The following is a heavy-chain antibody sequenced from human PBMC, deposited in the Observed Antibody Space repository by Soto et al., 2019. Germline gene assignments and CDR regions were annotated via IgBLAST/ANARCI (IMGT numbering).Heavy chain of an antibody. CDR2: INHSGST. D-gene: IGHD3-10*01. CDR3: ARGHRSTRPQNYYGSGSYDY. Sequence: KASETLSLTCAVYGGSFSGYYWSWIRQPPGKGLEWIGEINHSGSTNYNPSLKSRVTISVDTSKNQFSLKLSSVTAADTAVYYCARGHRSTRPQNYYGSGSYDYWGQGTLVTVSS. V-gene: IGHV4-34*01. J-gene: IGHJ4*02. CDR1: GGSFSGYY.